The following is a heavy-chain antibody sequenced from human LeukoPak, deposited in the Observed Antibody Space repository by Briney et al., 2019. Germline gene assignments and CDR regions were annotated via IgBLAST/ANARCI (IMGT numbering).Heavy chain of an antibody. V-gene: IGHV4-39*01. CDR1: GGSISSSAYY. J-gene: IGHJ5*02. D-gene: IGHD4-17*01. Sequence: PSETLSLTCTVSGGSISSSAYYWGWIRQPPGKGLEWIGSSYYTGSTYYNSSLRSRVTMSVDTSKNQFSLNVIFVTAADTAVYYCARLDYGDYGWFDPWGQGTLVTVSS. CDR2: SYYTGST. CDR3: ARLDYGDYGWFDP.